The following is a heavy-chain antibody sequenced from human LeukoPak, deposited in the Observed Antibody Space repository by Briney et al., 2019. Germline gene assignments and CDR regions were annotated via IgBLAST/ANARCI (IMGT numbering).Heavy chain of an antibody. D-gene: IGHD1-26*01. CDR2: ISSSSSTI. CDR1: GFTFSSYS. J-gene: IGHJ5*02. Sequence: GGSLRLSCAASGFTFSSYSMNWVRQAPGNGLESVSYISSSSSTIYYADSVKGRFTISRNNAKNSLYLQMNSLRAEDTAVYYCARGVKIGGSYNWFDPWGQGTLVTVSS. V-gene: IGHV3-48*04. CDR3: ARGVKIGGSYNWFDP.